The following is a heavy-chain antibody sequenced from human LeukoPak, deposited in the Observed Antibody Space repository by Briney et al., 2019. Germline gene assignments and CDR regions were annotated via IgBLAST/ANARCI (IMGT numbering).Heavy chain of an antibody. CDR3: ASHGLNA. Sequence: ASVKVSCKASGFTFTDYYVHWVRQAPGQGLEWMGFISPNGDTTNNAQSFQGRVTMARDTSISTAYMELSRLRFDDTAVYYCASHGLNAWGQGTLVTVSS. J-gene: IGHJ5*02. CDR2: ISPNGDTT. V-gene: IGHV1-2*02. D-gene: IGHD1-1*01. CDR1: GFTFTDYY.